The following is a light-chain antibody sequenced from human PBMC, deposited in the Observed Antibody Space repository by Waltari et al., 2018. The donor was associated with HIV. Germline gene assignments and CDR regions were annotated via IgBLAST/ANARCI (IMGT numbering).Light chain of an antibody. CDR3: V. Sequence: SYVLTQPPSVSVAPGETARITCGGDNIGSKTVHWYQQMPGQAPVLVIYYNSDRPSGIPERFSGSNSGNTASLTISRVEAGDTRSDHLVFGGGTRLAV. V-gene: IGLV3-21*01. J-gene: IGLJ2*01. CDR2: YNS. CDR1: NIGSKT.